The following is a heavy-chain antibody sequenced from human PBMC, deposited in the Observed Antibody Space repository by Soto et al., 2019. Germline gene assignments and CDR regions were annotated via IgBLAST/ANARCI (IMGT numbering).Heavy chain of an antibody. Sequence: EVQLVESGGGLVQPGRSLRLSCEASGFRFDDYAMDWVRQAPGKGLEWVSGISWNRNSIVYADSVKGRFTISRDNAKNSMYLQMNSLKADDTARYYCANSPSVASRPFDCWGQGTLVTVSS. D-gene: IGHD1-26*01. CDR3: ANSPSVASRPFDC. CDR1: GFRFDDYA. J-gene: IGHJ4*02. CDR2: ISWNRNSI. V-gene: IGHV3-9*01.